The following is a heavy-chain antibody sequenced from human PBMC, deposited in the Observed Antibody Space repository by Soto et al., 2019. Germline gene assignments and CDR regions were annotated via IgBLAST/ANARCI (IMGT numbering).Heavy chain of an antibody. Sequence: TVSGGSISSYYCSWIRQSAGKGLEWIGRIDTSGTTNYNPSLKSRVTMSVDASKNQFSLNLSSVTAADTAVYYCARGPRGYVYYHGMDVWGQGTTVTVSS. CDR3: ARGPRGYVYYHGMDV. J-gene: IGHJ6*02. CDR2: IDTSGTT. V-gene: IGHV4-4*07. D-gene: IGHD3-10*01. CDR1: GGSISSYY.